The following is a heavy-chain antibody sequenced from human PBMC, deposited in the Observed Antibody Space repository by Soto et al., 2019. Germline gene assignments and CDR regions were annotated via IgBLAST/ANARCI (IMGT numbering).Heavy chain of an antibody. CDR3: ARTVYYDFWSASLMDV. D-gene: IGHD3-3*01. CDR2: IYYSGST. J-gene: IGHJ6*02. V-gene: IGHV4-59*01. CDR1: GGSISSYY. Sequence: SSETLSLTCTVSGGSISSYYWSWIRQPPGKGLEWIGYIYYSGSTNYNPSLKSRVTISVDTSKNQFSLKLSSVTAADTAVYYCARTVYYDFWSASLMDVWGQGTTVTVSS.